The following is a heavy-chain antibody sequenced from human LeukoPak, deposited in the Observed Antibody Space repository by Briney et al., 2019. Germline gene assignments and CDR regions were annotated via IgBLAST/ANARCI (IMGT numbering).Heavy chain of an antibody. CDR1: GYTFIDYY. D-gene: IGHD2-2*01. V-gene: IGHV1-2*02. J-gene: IGHJ4*02. CDR3: ARANFLYCSSTTCLFDY. Sequence: ASVKVSCKASGYTFIDYYMHWVRQAPGQGFEWMGWINPNDGDTNYAQKFQGGVTMTRDTSISTAHMEVSRLRSDDTAVYYCARANFLYCSSTTCLFDYWGQGTLVTVSS. CDR2: INPNDGDT.